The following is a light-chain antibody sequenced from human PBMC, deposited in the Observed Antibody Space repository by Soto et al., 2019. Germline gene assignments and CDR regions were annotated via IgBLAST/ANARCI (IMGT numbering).Light chain of an antibody. Sequence: QSGLTQPASVSGSPGQSITISCTGTSSDVGGYNFVAWYQHHPGKAPKVMIYEVSNWPSGVSNRFSGSKSGNTASLTISGLQAEDDADYYCSSYTSSSTLVFGGGTKLTVL. J-gene: IGLJ2*01. CDR3: SSYTSSSTLV. CDR2: EVS. CDR1: SSDVGGYNF. V-gene: IGLV2-14*01.